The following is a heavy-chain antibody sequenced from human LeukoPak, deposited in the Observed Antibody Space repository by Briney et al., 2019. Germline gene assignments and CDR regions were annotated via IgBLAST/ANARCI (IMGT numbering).Heavy chain of an antibody. Sequence: TCTVSGYSISSGYYWGWIRQPPGKGLEWIGSIYPGDSDTRYSPSFQGQVTISADESISTAYLQWSSLKASDTAMYYCARGPDYGDLMFDYWGQGTLVTVSS. J-gene: IGHJ4*02. CDR2: IYPGDSDT. D-gene: IGHD4-17*01. CDR1: GYSISSGYY. CDR3: ARGPDYGDLMFDY. V-gene: IGHV5-51*01.